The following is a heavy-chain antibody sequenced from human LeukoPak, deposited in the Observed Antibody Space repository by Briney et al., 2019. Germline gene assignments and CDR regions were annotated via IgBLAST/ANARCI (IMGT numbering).Heavy chain of an antibody. Sequence: SETLSLTCTVSGGSISSYYWSWIRQPPGKGLEWIGYIYYSGSTNYNPSLKSRVTISEDTSKNQFSLKLSSVTAADTAVYYCARQSYYYYYMDVWGKGTTVTVSS. CDR1: GGSISSYY. J-gene: IGHJ6*03. CDR3: ARQSYYYYYMDV. CDR2: IYYSGST. V-gene: IGHV4-59*08.